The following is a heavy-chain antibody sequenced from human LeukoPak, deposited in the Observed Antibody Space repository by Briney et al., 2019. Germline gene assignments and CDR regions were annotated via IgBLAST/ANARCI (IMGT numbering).Heavy chain of an antibody. CDR1: GGSISSGGYY. CDR2: MYYSGST. J-gene: IGHJ4*02. CDR3: ASYSNSWYYFDY. D-gene: IGHD6-13*01. Sequence: PSQTLSLTCTVSGGSISSGGYYWSWIRQPPGKGLEWIAYMYYSGSTYYNPSLKSRVTMSADTSKNQFSLKLSSMTAADTAVYYCASYSNSWYYFDYWGQGTLVTVSS. V-gene: IGHV4-30-4*08.